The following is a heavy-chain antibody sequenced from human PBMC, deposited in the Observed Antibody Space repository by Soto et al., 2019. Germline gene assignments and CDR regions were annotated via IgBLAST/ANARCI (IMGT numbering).Heavy chain of an antibody. V-gene: IGHV3-7*04. D-gene: IGHD3-9*01. CDR3: ARDLAGSRDILTGPGWFDP. CDR1: GFTFSSYW. J-gene: IGHJ5*02. Sequence: PGVSLRLSCAASGFTFSSYWMSWVRQAPGKGLEWVANIKQDGSEKYYVDSVKGRFTISRDNAKNSLYLQMNSLRAEDTAVYYCARDLAGSRDILTGPGWFDPWGQGTLVTVSP. CDR2: IKQDGSEK.